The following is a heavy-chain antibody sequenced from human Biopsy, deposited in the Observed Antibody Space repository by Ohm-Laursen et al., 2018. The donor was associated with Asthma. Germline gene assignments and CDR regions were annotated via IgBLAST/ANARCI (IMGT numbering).Heavy chain of an antibody. D-gene: IGHD7-27*01. V-gene: IGHV1-69*13. J-gene: IGHJ4*02. Sequence: TVWLSCKASGGTFSSYAISWVRQAPGQGLGWRGGLVPIFGTANYAQKFPRRVTITADESTSTAYMELSSLRSEDTAVYFRARSSHINWGGYFDYWGQGTLVTVSS. CDR3: ARSSHINWGGYFDY. CDR1: GGTFSSYA. CDR2: LVPIFGTA.